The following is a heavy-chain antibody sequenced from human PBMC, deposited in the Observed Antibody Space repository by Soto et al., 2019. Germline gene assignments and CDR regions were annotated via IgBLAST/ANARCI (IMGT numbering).Heavy chain of an antibody. Sequence: SVKVSCKASGGTLSSYAISWVRQAPGQGLEWMGGIIPIFGTANYAQKFQGRVTITADESTSTAYMELSSLRSEDTAVYYCASTGDRSCWTPGYYYYYGMDVWGQGTTVTVSS. J-gene: IGHJ6*02. CDR3: ASTGDRSCWTPGYYYYYGMDV. V-gene: IGHV1-69*13. D-gene: IGHD6-19*01. CDR1: GGTLSSYA. CDR2: IIPIFGTA.